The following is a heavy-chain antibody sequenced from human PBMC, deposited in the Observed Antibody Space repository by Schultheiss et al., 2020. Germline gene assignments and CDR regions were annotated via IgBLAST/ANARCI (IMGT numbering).Heavy chain of an antibody. CDR2: IDWDDDK. CDR1: GFSLSTSGMC. J-gene: IGHJ6*02. CDR3: ARTHALVVTHITYYYYGMDV. Sequence: SGPTLVKPTQTLTLTCTFSGFSLSTSGMCVSWIRQPPGKALEWLARIDWDDDKYYSTSLKTRLTISKDTSKNQVVLTMTNMDPVDTATYYCARTHALVVTHITYYYYGMDVWGQGTTVTVSS. D-gene: IGHD3-22*01. V-gene: IGHV2-70*11.